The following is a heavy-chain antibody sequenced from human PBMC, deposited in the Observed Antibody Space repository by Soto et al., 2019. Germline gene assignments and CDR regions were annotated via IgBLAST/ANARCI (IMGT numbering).Heavy chain of an antibody. D-gene: IGHD3-22*01. CDR2: INWNGGST. CDR1: GFPFDDYG. CDR3: ARVCPYDSSGYYCKIDY. V-gene: IGHV3-20*04. Sequence: AGGSLRLSCAASGFPFDDYGMSWVRQAPGKGLEWVSGINWNGGSTGYADSVKGRFTISRDNAKNSLYLQMNSLRAEDTALYYCARVCPYDSSGYYCKIDYWGQGTLVTVSS. J-gene: IGHJ4*02.